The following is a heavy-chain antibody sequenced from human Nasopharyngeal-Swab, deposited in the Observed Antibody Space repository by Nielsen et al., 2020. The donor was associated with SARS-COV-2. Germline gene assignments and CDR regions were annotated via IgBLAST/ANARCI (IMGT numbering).Heavy chain of an antibody. CDR2: VYYSGST. J-gene: IGHJ4*02. V-gene: IGHV4-39*01. CDR1: GGSVSTTTYL. D-gene: IGHD1-26*01. CDR3: ARGYGSFPYYFDH. Sequence: SETLSLTCPVSGGSVSTTTYLWGWIRQPPGKGLEWIGTVYYSGSTYYNPSLKSRVTISVDTSKNQFSLKLNSVTATDTAVYYCARGYGSFPYYFDHWGQGTLVTVSS.